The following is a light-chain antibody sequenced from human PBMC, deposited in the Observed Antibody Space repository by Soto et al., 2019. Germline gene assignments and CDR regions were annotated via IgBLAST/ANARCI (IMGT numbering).Light chain of an antibody. CDR2: GAS. Sequence: DIQMTQSPSSLSASVGDRVTIICRASQTVSNYLNWYQHKPGKAPKLLIYGASNLQSGVPSRFSGSGSGTDFTLTISSLQPEDFATYYCQQGYSSFFTFGPGTKVHIK. CDR3: QQGYSSFFT. V-gene: IGKV1-39*01. J-gene: IGKJ3*01. CDR1: QTVSNY.